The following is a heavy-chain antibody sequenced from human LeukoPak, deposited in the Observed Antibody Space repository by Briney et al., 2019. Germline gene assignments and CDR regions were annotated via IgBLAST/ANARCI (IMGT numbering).Heavy chain of an antibody. D-gene: IGHD6-19*01. CDR3: ARASRWLALDY. Sequence: SETLSLTCTVSGGSISSYYRSWIRQPAGKGLEWIGCVYISGTTSYNPSFKSRVSMSVDTSKNQFSLKLSSVTAADTAVYYCARASRWLALDYWGQGTLVTVSS. CDR1: GGSISSYY. CDR2: VYISGTT. V-gene: IGHV4-4*07. J-gene: IGHJ4*02.